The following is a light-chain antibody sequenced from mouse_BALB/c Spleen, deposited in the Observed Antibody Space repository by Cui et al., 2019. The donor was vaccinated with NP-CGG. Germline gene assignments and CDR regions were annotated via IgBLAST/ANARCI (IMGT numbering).Light chain of an antibody. V-gene: IGLV1*01. Sequence: QAFVTPASALTTSSGETVTLTCRSSTGTVTTSNYANWVQEKPDHLFTGLIGGTNNRVPGVPARFSGSLIGDKAALAITGAQTEDEAIYFCALWYSNHWVFGGGTKLTVL. CDR2: GTN. J-gene: IGLJ1*01. CDR1: TGTVTTSNY. CDR3: ALWYSNHWV.